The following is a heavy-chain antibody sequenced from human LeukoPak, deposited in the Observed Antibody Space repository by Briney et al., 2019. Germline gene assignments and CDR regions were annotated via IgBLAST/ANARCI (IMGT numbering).Heavy chain of an antibody. CDR1: GGSISSYY. CDR3: ARAPFIVGATYFDY. D-gene: IGHD1-26*01. CDR2: IYYRGST. V-gene: IGHV4-59*01. J-gene: IGHJ4*02. Sequence: SETLSLTCTVSGGSISSYYWSWIRQPPGKGLEWIGYIYYRGSTNYNPSLKSRVTISVDTSKNQFSLKLSSVTAADTAVYYCARAPFIVGATYFDYWGQGTLVTVSS.